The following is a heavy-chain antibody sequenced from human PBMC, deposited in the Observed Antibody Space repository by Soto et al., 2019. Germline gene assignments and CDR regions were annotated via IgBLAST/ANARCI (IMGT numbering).Heavy chain of an antibody. D-gene: IGHD2-2*01. Sequence: PSETLSLTCTVSGGSISSSSYYWGWIRQPPGKGLEWIGSIYYSGSTYYNPSLKSRVTISVDTSKNQFSLKLSSVTAADTAVYYCAIVVPAANFDYWGQGTLVTVSS. J-gene: IGHJ4*02. CDR3: AIVVPAANFDY. CDR1: GGSISSSSYY. CDR2: IYYSGST. V-gene: IGHV4-39*01.